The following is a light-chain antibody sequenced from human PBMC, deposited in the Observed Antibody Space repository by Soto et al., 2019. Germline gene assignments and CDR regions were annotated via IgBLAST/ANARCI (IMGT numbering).Light chain of an antibody. Sequence: DIQMTQSPSSLSASVGDRVTITCRASQSISSYLNWYQQKPGKAPKLLIYAASSLQSGVPSMFSGSGSGTYFTLTISSLQPEDFATYYCQQSYSTLLFTFGPGTKVDIK. CDR1: QSISSY. CDR2: AAS. J-gene: IGKJ3*01. CDR3: QQSYSTLLFT. V-gene: IGKV1-39*01.